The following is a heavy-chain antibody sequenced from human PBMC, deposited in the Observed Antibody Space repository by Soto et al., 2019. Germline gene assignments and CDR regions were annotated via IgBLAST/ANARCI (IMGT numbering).Heavy chain of an antibody. V-gene: IGHV4-30-4*01. J-gene: IGHJ4*02. CDR3: ATDSVGGNSVFDY. CDR2: IYDSGST. D-gene: IGHD2-21*01. Sequence: SETLSLTCTVSGGSISSGNYYWSWIRQPPGKGLEWIGYIYDSGSTYYNPSLKSRVTISVDTSKKQFSLKLNSVTAADTAVYYCATDSVGGNSVFDYWGQGTLVTVSS. CDR1: GGSISSGNYY.